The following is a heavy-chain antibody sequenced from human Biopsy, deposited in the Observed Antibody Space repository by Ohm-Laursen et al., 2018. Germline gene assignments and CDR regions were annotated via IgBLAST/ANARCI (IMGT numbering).Heavy chain of an antibody. CDR3: ARATNSTGWPYYYFYGMDV. D-gene: IGHD2/OR15-2a*01. J-gene: IGHJ6*02. CDR1: GGSISSDY. V-gene: IGHV4-59*01. Sequence: SETLSLTWSVSGGSISSDYWSWIRQTPGKGLEGIGYIYYSESTNYNPSLKSRVTISVDTSKNQFSLRLNSVTAADTAVYYCARATNSTGWPYYYFYGMDVWGQGTTVTVSS. CDR2: IYYSEST.